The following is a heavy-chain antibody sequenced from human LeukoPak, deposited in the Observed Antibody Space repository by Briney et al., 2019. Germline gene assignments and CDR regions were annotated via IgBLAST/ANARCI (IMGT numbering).Heavy chain of an antibody. V-gene: IGHV4-59*08. CDR2: IYYSGST. J-gene: IGHJ4*02. D-gene: IGHD5-12*01. Sequence: SETLSLTCTVSGASISTYYWSWIRQPPGKGLEWIGYIYYSGSTNYNPSLKSRVTISVDTSKNQFSLKLSSVTAADTAVYYCASGLGYSGYDPNSRKKKDEYYFDYWGQGTLVTVSS. CDR1: GASISTYY. CDR3: ASGLGYSGYDPNSRKKKDEYYFDY.